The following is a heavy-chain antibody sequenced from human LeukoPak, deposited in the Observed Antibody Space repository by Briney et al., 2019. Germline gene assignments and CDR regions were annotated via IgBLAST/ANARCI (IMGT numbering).Heavy chain of an antibody. CDR3: ARVIMGSGSYPFDY. J-gene: IGHJ4*02. CDR2: IYYSGST. D-gene: IGHD1-26*01. Sequence: SETLSLTCTVSGGSISSGGYYWSWIRQHPGKGLEWIGYIYYSGSTNYNPSLKSRVTISVDTSKNQFSLKLSSVTAADTAVYYCARVIMGSGSYPFDYWGQGTLVTVSS. V-gene: IGHV4-61*08. CDR1: GGSISSGGYY.